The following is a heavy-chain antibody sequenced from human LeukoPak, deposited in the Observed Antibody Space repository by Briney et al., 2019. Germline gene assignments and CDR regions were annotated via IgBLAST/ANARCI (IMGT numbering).Heavy chain of an antibody. CDR2: IYYSGST. CDR1: GGSISSSSYY. V-gene: IGHV4-39*01. Sequence: PSETLSLTCTVSGGSISSSSYYWGWLRQPPGKGLEWIGSIYYSGSTYFNPSLKSRVTISVDTSKNQLSLKLSSVTAADTAVYYCASDSSGYYRALDAFDIWGQGTMVTVSS. CDR3: ASDSSGYYRALDAFDI. J-gene: IGHJ3*02. D-gene: IGHD3-22*01.